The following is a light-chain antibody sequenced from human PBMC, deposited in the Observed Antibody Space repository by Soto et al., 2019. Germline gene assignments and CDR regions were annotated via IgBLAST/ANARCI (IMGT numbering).Light chain of an antibody. CDR1: QSTSSW. V-gene: IGKV1-5*01. CDR2: DAS. J-gene: IGKJ1*01. CDR3: QQYNSYWT. Sequence: DIQRTQSPSTLSASVGDRVTITCRASQSTSSWLAWYQQKPGKAPKLLIYDASSLESGVPSRFSGSGSETEFTLTISSLQPDDFATYYCQQYNSYWTFGQGTKVDIK.